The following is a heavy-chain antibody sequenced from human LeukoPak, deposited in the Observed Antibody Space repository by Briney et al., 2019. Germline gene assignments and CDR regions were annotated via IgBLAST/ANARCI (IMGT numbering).Heavy chain of an antibody. CDR2: IYPGDSDT. V-gene: IGHV5-51*01. D-gene: IGHD1-26*01. CDR3: ARREWELFVSPNDAFDI. CDR1: GYSFTSYW. Sequence: KHGESLKISCKGSGYSFTSYWIGWVRQMPGKGLEWMGIIYPGDSDTRYSPSFQGQVTISADKSISTAYLQWSSLKASDTAMYYCARREWELFVSPNDAFDIWGKGKMVTVSS. J-gene: IGHJ3*02.